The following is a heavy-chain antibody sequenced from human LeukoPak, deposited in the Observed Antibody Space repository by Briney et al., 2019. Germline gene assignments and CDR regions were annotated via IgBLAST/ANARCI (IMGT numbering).Heavy chain of an antibody. Sequence: SQTLSLTCTVSGGSISSGSYCWSWIRKPAGKGLEWIGHMHTSGSTNYNPSLKSRVTISVDMSKNQFPLKLSSVTAADTAVYYCARDYYYDSSGYPAFDIWGQGTMVTVSS. J-gene: IGHJ3*02. CDR1: GGSISSGSYC. D-gene: IGHD3-22*01. V-gene: IGHV4-61*09. CDR3: ARDYYYDSSGYPAFDI. CDR2: MHTSGST.